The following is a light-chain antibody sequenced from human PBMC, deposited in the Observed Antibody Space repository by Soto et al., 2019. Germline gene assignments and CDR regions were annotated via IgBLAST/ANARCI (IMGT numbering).Light chain of an antibody. CDR1: RSISNY. CDR3: QQSYTPPYT. CDR2: GAS. Sequence: DIQMTQSPSSLSASVGDAVSLTCRASRSISNYLNWSQQKPGRAPKLLISGASSLQRGVPSRFSGSGSGTTFTLTITSLQPDDFAIYFCQQSYTPPYTFGPGTKVDIK. V-gene: IGKV1-39*01. J-gene: IGKJ3*01.